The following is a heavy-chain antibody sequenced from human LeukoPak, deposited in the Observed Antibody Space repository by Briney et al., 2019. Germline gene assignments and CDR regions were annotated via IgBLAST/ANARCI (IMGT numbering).Heavy chain of an antibody. J-gene: IGHJ6*04. CDR3: AELGITMIGGV. Sequence: GGSLRLSCAASGFTFSSYAMTWVRQAPGKGLEWVSTISGSGSSTYYADSVKGRFTISRDNAKNSLYLQMNSLRAEDTAVYYCAELGITMIGGVWGKGTTVTISS. CDR1: GFTFSSYA. D-gene: IGHD3-10*02. CDR2: ISGSGSST. V-gene: IGHV3-23*01.